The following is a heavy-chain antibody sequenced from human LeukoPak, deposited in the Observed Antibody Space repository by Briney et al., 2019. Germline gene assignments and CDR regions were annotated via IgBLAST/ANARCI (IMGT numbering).Heavy chain of an antibody. CDR1: GFTFSSYE. J-gene: IGHJ6*02. CDR3: AREVNYYYYGMDV. Sequence: GGSLRLSCAASGFTFSSYEMSWVRQAPGKGLEWVSYISSSGSTIYYADSVKGRFTISRDNAKNSLYLQMNSLRAEDTAVYYCAREVNYYYYGMDVWGQGTTVTVSS. D-gene: IGHD3-22*01. V-gene: IGHV3-48*03. CDR2: ISSSGSTI.